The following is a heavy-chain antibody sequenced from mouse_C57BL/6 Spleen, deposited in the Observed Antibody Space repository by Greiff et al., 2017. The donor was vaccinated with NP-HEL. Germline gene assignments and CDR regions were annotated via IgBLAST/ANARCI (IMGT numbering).Heavy chain of an antibody. CDR3: ARNYGSSYYYAMDY. J-gene: IGHJ4*01. CDR1: GYAFSSSW. V-gene: IGHV1-82*01. Sequence: VKLQESGPELVKPGASVKISCKASGYAFSSSWMNWVKQRPGQGLEWIGRIYPGDGDTNYNGKFKGKATLTADKSSSTAYMQLSSLTSEDSAVYFCARNYGSSYYYAMDYWGQGTSVTVSS. D-gene: IGHD1-1*01. CDR2: IYPGDGDT.